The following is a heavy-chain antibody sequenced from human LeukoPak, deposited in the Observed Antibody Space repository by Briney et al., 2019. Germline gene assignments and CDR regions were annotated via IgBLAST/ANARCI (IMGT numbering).Heavy chain of an antibody. Sequence: PSETLSLTCTVSGGSISSSSYYWGWICQPPGKGLEWIGSLYYSGSTYYNPSLKSRVTISVDTSKNQFSLKLSSVTAADTAVYYCARLSGSYWPAGYWGQGTLVTVSS. V-gene: IGHV4-39*01. D-gene: IGHD1-26*01. CDR2: LYYSGST. CDR3: ARLSGSYWPAGY. J-gene: IGHJ4*02. CDR1: GGSISSSSYY.